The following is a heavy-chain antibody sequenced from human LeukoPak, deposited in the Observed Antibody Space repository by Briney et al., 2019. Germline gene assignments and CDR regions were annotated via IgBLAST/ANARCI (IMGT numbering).Heavy chain of an antibody. D-gene: IGHD3-22*01. V-gene: IGHV1-69*13. CDR3: ARVTYYYDSSGYSI. CDR2: IIPIFGTA. Sequence: GASVKVSCKASGGTFSSYAISWVRQAPGQGLEWMGGIIPIFGTANYAQKFQGRVTITADESTSTAYMELSNLRSEDTAVYYCARVTYYYDSSGYSIWGQGTMVTVSS. CDR1: GGTFSSYA. J-gene: IGHJ3*02.